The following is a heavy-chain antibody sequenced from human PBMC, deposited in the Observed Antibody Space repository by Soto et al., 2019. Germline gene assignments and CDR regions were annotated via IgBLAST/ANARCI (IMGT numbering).Heavy chain of an antibody. V-gene: IGHV1-69*01. CDR2: IIPIFGTA. D-gene: IGHD3-22*01. CDR1: GGTFSSYA. J-gene: IGHJ4*02. Sequence: QVQLVQSGAEVKKPGSSVKVSCKASGGTFSSYAISWVRQAPGQGLEWMGGIIPIFGTANYAQKFQGRVTITADESTSTAHMELSSLRSEDTAVYYCARARRPHYYDSSGYYHFDYWGQGTLVTVSS. CDR3: ARARRPHYYDSSGYYHFDY.